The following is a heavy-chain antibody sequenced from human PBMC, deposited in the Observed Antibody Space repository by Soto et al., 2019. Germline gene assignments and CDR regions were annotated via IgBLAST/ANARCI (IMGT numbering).Heavy chain of an antibody. V-gene: IGHV4-59*01. D-gene: IGHD2-15*01. CDR1: GVSFSTYY. CDR2: IYYSGSS. Sequence: SETLSLTCTVSGVSFSTYYWSWIRQAPGKGLEWIGYIYYSGSSNYNPSLKSRVTMSVYTSKNQLSLKLSSVTAADTAVYYCARDQGGPFDYWGQGTLVTVSS. CDR3: ARDQGGPFDY. J-gene: IGHJ4*02.